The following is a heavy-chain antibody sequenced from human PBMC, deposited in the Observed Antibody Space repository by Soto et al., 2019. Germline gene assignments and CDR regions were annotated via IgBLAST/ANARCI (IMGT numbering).Heavy chain of an antibody. CDR1: GGSFSGYY. Sequence: QVQLQQWGAGLLKPSETLSLTCAVYGGSFSGYYWSWIRQPPGKGLEWIGETNHSGSTNYNPSLKGRVTISVDTSKNQFSLKLRSVTAADTAVYYCARGIAVAGRGRACDIWGQVTMVTVSS. CDR3: ARGIAVAGRGRACDI. CDR2: TNHSGST. J-gene: IGHJ3*02. D-gene: IGHD6-19*01. V-gene: IGHV4-34*01.